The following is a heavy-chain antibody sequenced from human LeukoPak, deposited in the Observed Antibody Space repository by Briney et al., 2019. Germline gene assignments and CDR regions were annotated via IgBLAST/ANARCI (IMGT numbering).Heavy chain of an antibody. D-gene: IGHD3-16*02. CDR3: AREEHDYVWGSYRYYYYYGIDV. J-gene: IGHJ6*02. CDR1: GFTFSSYG. V-gene: IGHV3-30*03. CDR2: ISFDGSNE. Sequence: GGSLRLSCAASGFTFSSYGMHWVRQSPGRGLEWVSFISFDGSNEFYADSLKGRFTISRDNSKDTLYLQMDSLRAEDTALYYCAREEHDYVWGSYRYYYYYGIDVWGQGATVTVSS.